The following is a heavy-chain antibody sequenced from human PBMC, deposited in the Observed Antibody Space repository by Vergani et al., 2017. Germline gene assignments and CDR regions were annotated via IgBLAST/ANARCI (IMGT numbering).Heavy chain of an antibody. CDR3: AKVRVSYAQMGAFDI. CDR2: ISSSSSTI. J-gene: IGHJ3*02. V-gene: IGHV3-48*01. CDR1: GFTFSSYS. Sequence: EVQLVESGGGLVQPGGSLRLSCAASGFTFSSYSMNWVRQAPGKGLEWVSYISSSSSTIYYADSVKGRFTISRDNAKNSLYLQMNSLRAEDTAVYYCAKVRVSYAQMGAFDIWGQGTMVTVSS. D-gene: IGHD1-26*01.